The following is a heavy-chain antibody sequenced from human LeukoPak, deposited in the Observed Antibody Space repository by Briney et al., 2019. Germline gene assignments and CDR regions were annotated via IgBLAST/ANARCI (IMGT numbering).Heavy chain of an antibody. V-gene: IGHV1-18*01. CDR2: ISAYNGNT. CDR1: GYTFTSYG. Sequence: ASVKVSCKASGYTFTSYGISWVRQAPGQGLEWMGWISAYNGNTNYAQKLQGRVTMTTDTSTSTAYMELSSLRSEDTAVYYCARAYYDFWSGYSYWGYYYYYMDVWGKGTTVTVSS. D-gene: IGHD3-3*01. J-gene: IGHJ6*03. CDR3: ARAYYDFWSGYSYWGYYYYYMDV.